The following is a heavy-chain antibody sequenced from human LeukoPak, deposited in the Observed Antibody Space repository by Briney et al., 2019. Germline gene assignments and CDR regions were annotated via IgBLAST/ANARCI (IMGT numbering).Heavy chain of an antibody. CDR1: GYTFTSYD. D-gene: IGHD4-23*01. CDR3: ARVRLGNSGVDY. V-gene: IGHV1-8*01. Sequence: ASVKVSCKASGYTFTSYDINWVRQATGQGLEWMGWMNPNSGNTGYAQKFQGRVTMTRNTSIRTAYMELSSLRSEDTVVYYCARVRLGNSGVDYWGQGTLVTVSS. J-gene: IGHJ4*02. CDR2: MNPNSGNT.